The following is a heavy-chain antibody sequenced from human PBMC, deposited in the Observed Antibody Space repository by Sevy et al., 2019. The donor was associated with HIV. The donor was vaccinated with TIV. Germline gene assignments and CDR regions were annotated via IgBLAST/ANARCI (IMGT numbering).Heavy chain of an antibody. CDR3: ARDLPPSATTVAHFDY. Sequence: GGSLRLSCAASGFIFSSYEMSWVRQAPGKGLEWVSHISQSGGTTYYSDSVKGRFTISRDNAKNSLYLQMNSLRAEDTAIYYCARDLPPSATTVAHFDYCGQGTLVTVSS. V-gene: IGHV3-48*03. CDR1: GFIFSSYE. J-gene: IGHJ4*02. D-gene: IGHD4-17*01. CDR2: ISQSGGTT.